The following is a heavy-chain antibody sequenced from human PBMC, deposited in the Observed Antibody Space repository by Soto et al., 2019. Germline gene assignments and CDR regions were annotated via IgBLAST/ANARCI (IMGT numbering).Heavy chain of an antibody. CDR3: GRVFGSGHYGMDV. CDR1: GFTFSRYW. D-gene: IGHD6-19*01. Sequence: EVQLVESGGGLVQPGGSLRLSCAASGFTFSRYWMTWVRQAPGKGLEWVANIKQDGSEIYYVDSVKGRFTISRDNAKNSLYLQMNSLRAEDTAVYYCGRVFGSGHYGMDVWGQGTTVTVSS. CDR2: IKQDGSEI. J-gene: IGHJ6*02. V-gene: IGHV3-7*03.